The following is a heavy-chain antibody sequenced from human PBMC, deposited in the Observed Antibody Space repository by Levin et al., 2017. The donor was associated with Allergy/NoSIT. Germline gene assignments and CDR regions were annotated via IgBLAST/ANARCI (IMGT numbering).Heavy chain of an antibody. D-gene: IGHD3-10*01. CDR3: ASGTVWFGELRAMRWDY. CDR1: GGSISSSSYY. V-gene: IGHV4-39*01. Sequence: PSETLSLTCTVSGGSISSSSYYWGWIRQPPGKGLECIGSMYYSGSTYYYPSLKSRVTISVDTSENQFSLKLTSVTAADTAVYYCASGTVWFGELRAMRWDYWGQGSLVTVSS. J-gene: IGHJ4*02. CDR2: MYYSGST.